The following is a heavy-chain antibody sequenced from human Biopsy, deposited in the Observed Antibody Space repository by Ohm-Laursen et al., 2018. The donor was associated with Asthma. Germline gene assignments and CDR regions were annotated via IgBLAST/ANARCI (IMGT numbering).Heavy chain of an antibody. CDR3: ARQKLAAAEGPFDL. J-gene: IGHJ3*01. Sequence: SETLSLTWAVYGGSFSGHYWNWIRQPPGKGLEWIGEIIHSGNSNYNRSLKSRVTMSVDTSKNQFSLKVTSVTAADTAVYYCARQKLAAAEGPFDLWGQGTMVTVSS. CDR2: IIHSGNS. CDR1: GGSFSGHY. D-gene: IGHD6-13*01. V-gene: IGHV4-34*12.